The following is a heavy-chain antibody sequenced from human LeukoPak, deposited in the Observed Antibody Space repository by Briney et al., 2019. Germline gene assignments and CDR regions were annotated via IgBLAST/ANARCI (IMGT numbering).Heavy chain of an antibody. Sequence: GASVKVSCKAVGYTFTGYYIHWVRQAPGQGLEWLGWINPNSGGTNYTQKFQGRVTMTRDTSISTAYMELSSLRSDDTAVYYCARGRVINMIWGIIRVGHNCFDPWGQGTLVTVSS. J-gene: IGHJ5*02. D-gene: IGHD3-10*01. CDR1: GYTFTGYY. CDR2: INPNSGGT. V-gene: IGHV1-2*02. CDR3: ARGRVINMIWGIIRVGHNCFDP.